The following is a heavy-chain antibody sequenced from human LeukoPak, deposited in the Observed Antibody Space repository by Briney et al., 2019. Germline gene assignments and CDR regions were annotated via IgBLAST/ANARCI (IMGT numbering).Heavy chain of an antibody. CDR2: IRYDGGNE. Sequence: PGGSLRLSCAASGFTFSSYDMHWVRQAPDKGPEWVAFIRYDGGNEYYADSVKGRFTISRDNSKNTLYLQLNSLRAEDTAVYYCAKDRTVTTGIIDYWGQGTLVTVSS. D-gene: IGHD4-17*01. CDR3: AKDRTVTTGIIDY. J-gene: IGHJ4*02. V-gene: IGHV3-30*02. CDR1: GFTFSSYD.